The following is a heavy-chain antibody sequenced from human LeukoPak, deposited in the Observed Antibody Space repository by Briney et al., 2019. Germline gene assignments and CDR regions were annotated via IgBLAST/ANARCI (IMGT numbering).Heavy chain of an antibody. J-gene: IGHJ4*02. CDR3: AKGTYYYGSGSTETFGEN. Sequence: TGGSLRLSCAASGFTVSSNYMSWVRQAPGKGLEWGSVIYSGGSTYYADSVKGRFTISRHNSKNTLYLQMNSLRAEDTAVYYCAKGTYYYGSGSTETFGENWGQGTLVTVSS. CDR1: GFTVSSNY. CDR2: IYSGGST. V-gene: IGHV3-53*01. D-gene: IGHD3-10*01.